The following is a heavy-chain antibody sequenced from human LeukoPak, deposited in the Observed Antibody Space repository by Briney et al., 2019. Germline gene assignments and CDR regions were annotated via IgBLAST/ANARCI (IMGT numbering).Heavy chain of an antibody. CDR1: GGSIGTYY. CDR3: ARHIGGGIEDMDV. CDR2: IYVTGT. D-gene: IGHD3-16*02. Sequence: PSETLSLTCTVSGGSIGTYYWSWIRQSPGKGLEWIGYIYVTGTRYNPYLQSRVTISVDRSRNQFFLKMSSGTAADTAVYYCARHIGGGIEDMDVWGKGTKVIVSS. J-gene: IGHJ6*03. V-gene: IGHV4-59*08.